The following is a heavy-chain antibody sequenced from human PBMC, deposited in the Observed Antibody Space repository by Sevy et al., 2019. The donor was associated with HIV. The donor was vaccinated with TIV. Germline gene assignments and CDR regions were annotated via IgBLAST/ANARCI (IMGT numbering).Heavy chain of an antibody. CDR1: GFSFNGYA. V-gene: IGHV3-30*04. CDR2: ISYDGSVK. Sequence: GGSLRLSCAASGFSFNGYAMHWVRQAPGKGLEWLAVISYDGSVKYYTESVKGRFTISRDNTKNSLFLHLNSLRPEDTAVYYCVREGRNYEYVWGTYHSGFRDQGPLVTVSS. J-gene: IGHJ4*02. CDR3: VREGRNYEYVWGTYHSGF. D-gene: IGHD3-16*02.